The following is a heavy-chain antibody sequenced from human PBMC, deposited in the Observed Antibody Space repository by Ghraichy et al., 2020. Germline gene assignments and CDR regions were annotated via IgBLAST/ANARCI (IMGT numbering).Heavy chain of an antibody. CDR3: ARGSSGYSSSWYLAGKYNWFDP. CDR1: GFTFSSYS. CDR2: ISCSSSYI. Sequence: GKSLRLSCAASGFTFSSYSMNWVRQAPGKGLEWVSSISCSSSYIYYADSVKGRFTISRDNAKNSLYLQMNSLRAEDTAVYYCARGSSGYSSSWYLAGKYNWFDPWGQGTLVTVSS. J-gene: IGHJ5*02. V-gene: IGHV3-21*01. D-gene: IGHD6-13*01.